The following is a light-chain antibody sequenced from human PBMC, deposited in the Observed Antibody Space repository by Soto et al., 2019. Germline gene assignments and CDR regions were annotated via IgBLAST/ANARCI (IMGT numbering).Light chain of an antibody. J-gene: IGKJ4*01. Sequence: EIVLPQSPGTLSLSPGERATLSCRASQSFTSNYLAWYQQKFGQAPRLLIYGASSRATGIPDRFSGSGSGTDFTLTISRLEPEDFAVYYCQQYGTSPLTFGGGTKVDIK. CDR2: GAS. CDR3: QQYGTSPLT. CDR1: QSFTSNY. V-gene: IGKV3-20*01.